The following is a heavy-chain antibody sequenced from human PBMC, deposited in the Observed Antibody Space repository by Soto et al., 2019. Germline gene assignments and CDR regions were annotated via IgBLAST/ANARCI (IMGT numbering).Heavy chain of an antibody. CDR1: GFTFSSYD. Sequence: GGSLRLSCAASGFTFSSYDMHWVRQATGKGLDWVTAIGTAGDPYYPGSVKGRFTISRENAKNSLYLQMNSLGAGDTAVYYCARAVTGTDAFDSWGQGTMVTVSS. J-gene: IGHJ3*02. CDR3: ARAVTGTDAFDS. CDR2: IGTAGDP. D-gene: IGHD7-27*01. V-gene: IGHV3-13*05.